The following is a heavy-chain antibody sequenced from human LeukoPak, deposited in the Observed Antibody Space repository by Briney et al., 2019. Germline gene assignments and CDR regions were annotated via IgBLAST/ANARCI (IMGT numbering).Heavy chain of an antibody. D-gene: IGHD2-21*02. V-gene: IGHV1-18*01. CDR2: ISAYNGNT. J-gene: IGHJ6*02. CDR3: AREALVTADYYGMDV. Sequence: ASVKVSCKASGYTFTSYGISWVRQAPGQGLEWMGWISAYNGNTNYAQKLQGRVTMTTDTSTSTAYMELRSLRSDDTAVYYCAREALVTADYYGMDVWGQGTTVTVSS. CDR1: GYTFTSYG.